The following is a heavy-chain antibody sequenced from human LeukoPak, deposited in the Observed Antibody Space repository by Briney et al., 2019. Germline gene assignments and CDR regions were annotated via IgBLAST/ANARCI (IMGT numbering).Heavy chain of an antibody. CDR1: GGSISSYY. Sequence: SETLSLTCTVSGGSISSYYWSWIRQPPGKGLEWIGYIYYSGSTNYNPSLKGRVTISVDTSKNQFSLKLSSVTAADTAVYYCARDRSSSGWYYFDYWGQGTLVTVSS. D-gene: IGHD6-19*01. J-gene: IGHJ4*02. V-gene: IGHV4-59*01. CDR2: IYYSGST. CDR3: ARDRSSSGWYYFDY.